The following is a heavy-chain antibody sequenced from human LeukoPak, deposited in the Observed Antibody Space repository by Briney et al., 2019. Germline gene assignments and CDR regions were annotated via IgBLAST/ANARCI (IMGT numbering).Heavy chain of an antibody. CDR1: GGTFSSYA. CDR2: IIPIFGTA. Sequence: SVKVSCKASGGTFSSYAISWVRQAPGQGLEWMGGIIPIFGTANYAQKFQGRVTITADESTSTAYMELSSLRSEDTAVYYCARGYCYNSNCYGNFDFWGQGTLVAVSS. V-gene: IGHV1-69*13. D-gene: IGHD2-2*01. CDR3: ARGYCYNSNCYGNFDF. J-gene: IGHJ4*02.